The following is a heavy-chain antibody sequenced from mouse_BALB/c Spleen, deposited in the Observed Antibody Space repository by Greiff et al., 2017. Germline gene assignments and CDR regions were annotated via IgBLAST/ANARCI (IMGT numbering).Heavy chain of an antibody. Sequence: EVQVVESGGGLVKPGGSLKLSCAASGFTFSSYAMSWVRQTPEKRLEWVASISSGGSTYYPDSVKGRFTISRDNARNILYLQMSSLRSEDTAMYYCARDYYGSDWNFDVWGAGTTVTVSS. CDR3: ARDYYGSDWNFDV. CDR2: ISSGGST. CDR1: GFTFSSYA. V-gene: IGHV5-6-5*01. J-gene: IGHJ1*01. D-gene: IGHD1-1*01.